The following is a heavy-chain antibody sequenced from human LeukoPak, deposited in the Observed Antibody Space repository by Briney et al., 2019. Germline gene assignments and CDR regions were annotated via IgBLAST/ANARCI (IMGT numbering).Heavy chain of an antibody. Sequence: GGSLRLSCAASGFTFSSYSMNWVRQAPGKGLEWVSSISSSSSYIYYADSVKGRFTISRDNAKNSLYLQMNSLRAEDTAVYYCARDRGRYYMDVWGKGTTVTISS. CDR2: ISSSSSYI. CDR1: GFTFSSYS. CDR3: ARDRGRYYMDV. D-gene: IGHD6-25*01. J-gene: IGHJ6*03. V-gene: IGHV3-21*01.